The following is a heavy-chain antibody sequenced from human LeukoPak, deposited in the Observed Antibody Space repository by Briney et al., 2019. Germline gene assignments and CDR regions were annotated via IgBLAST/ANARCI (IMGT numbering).Heavy chain of an antibody. V-gene: IGHV1-2*02. CDR1: GYTFIGYY. J-gene: IGHJ4*02. Sequence: ASVKVSCKVSGYTFIGYYLHWVRQAPGQGLEWMGWISPNSGGASSAQKFQGRVTMTRDTSISTAYMELSRLRSDDTAVYYCALASSGWIQEGYWGQGTLLTVSS. CDR2: ISPNSGGA. CDR3: ALASSGWIQEGY. D-gene: IGHD3-3*02.